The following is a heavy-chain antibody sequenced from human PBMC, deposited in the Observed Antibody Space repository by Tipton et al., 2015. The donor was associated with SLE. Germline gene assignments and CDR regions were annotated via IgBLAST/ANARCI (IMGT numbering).Heavy chain of an antibody. CDR1: SGSVSSGSYY. V-gene: IGHV4-61*01. CDR2: NYYSGST. Sequence: TLSLTCTVSSGSVSSGSYYWSWIRPPPGKGLEWIGYNYYSGSTNYNPSLKSRVTISVDTSKNQFSLRLRFVTAADTAMYYCARSREGLADHWGQGTLVTVSS. J-gene: IGHJ4*02. CDR3: ARSREGLADH.